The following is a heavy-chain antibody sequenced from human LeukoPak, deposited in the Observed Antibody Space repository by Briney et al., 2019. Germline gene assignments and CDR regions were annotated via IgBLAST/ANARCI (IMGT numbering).Heavy chain of an antibody. CDR3: ARDPPTDIVVVPAAIPLDY. D-gene: IGHD2-2*02. J-gene: IGHJ4*02. CDR1: GYTLTELS. CDR2: FDPEDGET. V-gene: IGHV1-24*01. Sequence: ASVKVSCKVSGYTLTELSMHWVRQAPGKGLEWMGGFDPEDGETIYAQKFQGRVTMTEDTSTDTAYMELSSLRSEDTAVYYCARDPPTDIVVVPAAIPLDYWGQGTLVTVSS.